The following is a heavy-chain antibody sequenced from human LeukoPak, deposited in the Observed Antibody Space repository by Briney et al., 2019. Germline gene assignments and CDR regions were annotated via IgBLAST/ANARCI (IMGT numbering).Heavy chain of an antibody. D-gene: IGHD2-2*01. CDR3: ARRTVPAANQGHWYFDL. Sequence: ASVKVSCKASGYTFTSYYMHWVRQAPGQGLEWMGIINPSGGSTSYAQKFQGRVTMTRDTSTSTVYMELSSLRSEDTAVYYCARRTVPAANQGHWYFDLWGRGTLVTVSS. J-gene: IGHJ2*01. CDR1: GYTFTSYY. CDR2: INPSGGST. V-gene: IGHV1-46*01.